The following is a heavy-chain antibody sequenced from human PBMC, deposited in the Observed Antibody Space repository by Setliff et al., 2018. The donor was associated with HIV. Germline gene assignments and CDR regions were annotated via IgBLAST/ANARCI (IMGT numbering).Heavy chain of an antibody. V-gene: IGHV4-31*02. CDR2: IYYSGTT. D-gene: IGHD7-27*01. J-gene: IGHJ6*03. CDR3: ARAIGLGYYYMHV. Sequence: PSETLSLTCTVSGGSISSGGYYWSWIRHLPGRGLEWIGYIYYSGTTSYNPSLKRRLTISLDSSKNQFSLKLSSVTAADTAVYYCARAIGLGYYYMHVWGKGTTVTVSS. CDR1: GGSISSGGYY.